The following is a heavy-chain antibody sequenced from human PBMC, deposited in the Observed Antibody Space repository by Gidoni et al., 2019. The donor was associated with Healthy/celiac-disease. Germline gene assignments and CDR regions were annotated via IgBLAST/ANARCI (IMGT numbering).Heavy chain of an antibody. Sequence: EVQLVESGGGLVKPGGSLRLSCAASGFTFRRYSMNWVRQAPGKGLEWVSSISSSSSYIYYADSVKGRFTISRDNAKNSLYLQMNSLRAEDTAVYYCARDGYSSSWYGVYYYYGMDVWGQGTTVTVSS. J-gene: IGHJ6*02. D-gene: IGHD6-13*01. CDR3: ARDGYSSSWYGVYYYYGMDV. V-gene: IGHV3-21*01. CDR2: ISSSSSYI. CDR1: GFTFRRYS.